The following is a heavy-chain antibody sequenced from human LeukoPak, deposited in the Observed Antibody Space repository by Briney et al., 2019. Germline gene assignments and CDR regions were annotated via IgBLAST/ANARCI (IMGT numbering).Heavy chain of an antibody. Sequence: CASVKVSCKASGYTFTSYGISWVRQAPGQGLEWMGWISAYNGNTNYAQKLQGRVTMTTDTSTSTAYMGLSSLRSEDTAVYYCARRRLRYNWFDPWGQGTLVTVSS. J-gene: IGHJ5*02. CDR1: GYTFTSYG. D-gene: IGHD6-25*01. CDR2: ISAYNGNT. CDR3: ARRRLRYNWFDP. V-gene: IGHV1-18*01.